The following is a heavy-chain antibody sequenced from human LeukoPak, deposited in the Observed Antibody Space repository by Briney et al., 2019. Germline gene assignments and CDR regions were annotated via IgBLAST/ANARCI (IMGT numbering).Heavy chain of an antibody. Sequence: PGGSLRLSCAASGFSVSSNYMSWVRQAPGKGLEWVSLIYSADSTYYADSVEGRFTISRDNSKNMLYLQMNSLRAEDTAVYYCARNTLLRDWGQGTLVTVSS. V-gene: IGHV3-66*01. CDR2: IYSADST. D-gene: IGHD2-15*01. CDR1: GFSVSSNY. J-gene: IGHJ4*02. CDR3: ARNTLLRD.